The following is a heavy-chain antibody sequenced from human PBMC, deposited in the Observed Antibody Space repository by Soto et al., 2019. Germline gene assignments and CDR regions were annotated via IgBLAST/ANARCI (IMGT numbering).Heavy chain of an antibody. V-gene: IGHV3-23*01. CDR3: AKGYSYGPNWFDP. CDR1: GFTFTSFA. CDR2: ISGSGGAT. J-gene: IGHJ5*02. Sequence: GGSLRLSCAASGFTFTSFAVSWVRQAPGKGLEWVSAISGSGGATYYADSVKGRFTVSRDNSRNTVYLQMNSLRAEDTAVYYCAKGYSYGPNWFDPWGQGTLVTVSS. D-gene: IGHD5-18*01.